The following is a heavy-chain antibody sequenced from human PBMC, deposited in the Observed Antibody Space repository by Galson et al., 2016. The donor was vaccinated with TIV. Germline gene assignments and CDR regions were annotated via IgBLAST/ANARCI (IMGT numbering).Heavy chain of an antibody. CDR1: GFTFSNYA. CDR3: AKDPRIYGDYLLAYFDY. D-gene: IGHD4-17*01. CDR2: ILYDGTNK. V-gene: IGHV3-30*18. Sequence: SLRLSCAASGFTFSNYAMNWVRQAPGKGLEWVAVILYDGTNKYYADSVKGRFTISRDNSKNTLSLQMNSLGTEDTAVYYCAKDPRIYGDYLLAYFDYWGQGTLVTVSS. J-gene: IGHJ4*02.